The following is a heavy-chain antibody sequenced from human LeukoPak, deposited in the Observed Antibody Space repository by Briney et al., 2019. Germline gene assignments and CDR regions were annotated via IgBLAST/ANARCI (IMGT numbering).Heavy chain of an antibody. Sequence: SETLSLTCTVSGGSISSSSYYWGWIRQPPGKGLEWIGSIYYSGSTYYNPSLKSRVTISVDTSKNQFSLKLSSVTAADTAVYYCASQNPGSFWSGFGSISYWGQGTLVTVSS. CDR1: GGSISSSSYY. CDR2: IYYSGST. D-gene: IGHD3-3*01. V-gene: IGHV4-39*01. J-gene: IGHJ4*02. CDR3: ASQNPGSFWSGFGSISY.